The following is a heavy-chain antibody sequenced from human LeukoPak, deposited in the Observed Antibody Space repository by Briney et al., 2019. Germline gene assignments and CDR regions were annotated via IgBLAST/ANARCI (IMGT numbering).Heavy chain of an antibody. J-gene: IGHJ4*02. CDR2: IYYSGST. D-gene: IGHD6-19*01. CDR1: GGSISSSSYY. CDR3: ASRAGTREDH. V-gene: IGHV4-39*01. Sequence: PSETLSLTCTVSGGSISSSSYYWGWIRQPPGKGLEWIGSIYYSGSTYYNPSLKSRVTISVDTSKNQFSLKLSSVTAADTAVYYCASRAGTREDHWGQGTLVTVSS.